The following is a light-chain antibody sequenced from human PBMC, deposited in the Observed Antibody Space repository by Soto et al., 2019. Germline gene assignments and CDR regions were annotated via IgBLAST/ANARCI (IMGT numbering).Light chain of an antibody. V-gene: IGLV1-40*01. CDR1: SSNIATRYD. CDR3: CSYAGSYTLV. CDR2: GNF. Sequence: QSVLTQPPSVSGAPGQRVTISCTGTSSNIATRYDVHWYQQIPGTAPRLLIYGNFYRPSGVPARFSGSKSGASASLVITGLQAEDEADYYCCSYAGSYTLVFGGGTKLTVL. J-gene: IGLJ2*01.